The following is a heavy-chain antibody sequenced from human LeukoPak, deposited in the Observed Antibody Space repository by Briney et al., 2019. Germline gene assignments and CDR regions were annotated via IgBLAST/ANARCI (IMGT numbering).Heavy chain of an antibody. Sequence: GASVKVSCKASGYTFTSYYMHWVRQAPGQGLEWMGIINPSGGSTSYAQKFQGRVTMTRDMSTSTVYMELSSLRSEDTAVYYCARDPSDRGAFDIWGQGTMVTVSS. D-gene: IGHD2-2*01. CDR2: INPSGGST. CDR3: ARDPSDRGAFDI. J-gene: IGHJ3*02. CDR1: GYTFTSYY. V-gene: IGHV1-46*01.